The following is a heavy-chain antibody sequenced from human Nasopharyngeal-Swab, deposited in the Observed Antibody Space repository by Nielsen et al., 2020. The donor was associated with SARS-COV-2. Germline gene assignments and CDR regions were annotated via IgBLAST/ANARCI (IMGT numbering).Heavy chain of an antibody. CDR1: GFTVSSNY. D-gene: IGHD2-2*01. Sequence: GESLKISCAASGFTVSSNYMSWVRQAPGKGLEWVSVIYSGGSTYYADSVKGRFTISRDNSKNTLYLQMNSLRAEDTAVYYCARREVGCSSTSCHDYWGQGTLVTVSS. CDR3: ARREVGCSSTSCHDY. J-gene: IGHJ4*02. CDR2: IYSGGST. V-gene: IGHV3-53*01.